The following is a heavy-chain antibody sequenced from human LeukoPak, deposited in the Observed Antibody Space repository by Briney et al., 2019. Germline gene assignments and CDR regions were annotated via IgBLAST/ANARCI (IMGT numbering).Heavy chain of an antibody. CDR3: ARKDYYGSGSYYAGAFDI. CDR1: GFTFSSYW. D-gene: IGHD3-10*01. Sequence: SGGSLRLSCAASGFTFSSYWMHWVRQAPGKGLVWVSRINSDGSSTSYADSVKGRFTISRDNAKNTLYLQMNSLRAEDTAVYYCARKDYYGSGSYYAGAFDIWGQGTMVTVSS. CDR2: INSDGSST. V-gene: IGHV3-74*01. J-gene: IGHJ3*02.